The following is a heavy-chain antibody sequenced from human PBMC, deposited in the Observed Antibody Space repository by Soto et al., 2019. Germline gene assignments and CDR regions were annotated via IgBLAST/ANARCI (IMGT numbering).Heavy chain of an antibody. CDR1: GFTFTDYY. D-gene: IGHD3-22*01. V-gene: IGHV3-11*06. J-gene: IGHJ4*02. CDR2: ISSTGSYT. Sequence: GGALRLSCAASGFTFTDYYMSWIRQAPGKGLEWVSYISSTGSYTNYADSVKGRFTISRDNANNSLYLQMTSLRADDTAVYYCARDSPFDASSGYLEYWGQGTLVTVFS. CDR3: ARDSPFDASSGYLEY.